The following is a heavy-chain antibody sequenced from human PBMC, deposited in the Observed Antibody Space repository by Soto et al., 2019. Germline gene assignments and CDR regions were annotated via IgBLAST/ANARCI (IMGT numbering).Heavy chain of an antibody. Sequence: LSLSCAASGFIFSDYYMSWVRQTPGKGLEWVSYISTRSTYTNYADSVKGRFTISRDNTKNSLYLQMDSLRVEDTAVYYCARDLAWKRGKVGRYYYGMDVWGQGTTVTVYS. V-gene: IGHV3-11*06. D-gene: IGHD1-1*01. CDR2: ISTRSTYT. J-gene: IGHJ6*02. CDR1: GFIFSDYY. CDR3: ARDLAWKRGKVGRYYYGMDV.